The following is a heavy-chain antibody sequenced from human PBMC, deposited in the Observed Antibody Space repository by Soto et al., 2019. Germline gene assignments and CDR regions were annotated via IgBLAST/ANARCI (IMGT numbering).Heavy chain of an antibody. CDR3: ARDRYCSGDTCYPLDY. Sequence: QVHLVQSGTEVKKPGSSVKVSCKASGATFSNYVISWVRQAPGQGLEWMGGISPLFSTSSYAPRFQGRVTLTADKTTTTVHLELSSLRSEDTAVYYCARDRYCSGDTCYPLDYWGQGTLVTVSS. J-gene: IGHJ4*02. CDR2: ISPLFSTS. CDR1: GATFSNYV. D-gene: IGHD2-15*01. V-gene: IGHV1-69*06.